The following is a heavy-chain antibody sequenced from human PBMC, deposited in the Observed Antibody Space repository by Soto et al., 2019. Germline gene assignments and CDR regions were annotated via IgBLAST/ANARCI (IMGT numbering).Heavy chain of an antibody. CDR1: GFTFSTHA. V-gene: IGHV3-23*01. D-gene: IGHD2-2*01. CDR2: FSGSGGNI. CDR3: AKDPPWTVGPLAMDV. Sequence: PGGSLRLSXVASGFTFSTHAMSWVRQAPGKGLEWVSTFSGSGGNIYYAESVKGRLTISRDDSKNTLYLQMNSLRVEDTAVYYCAKDPPWTVGPLAMDVWGQGTTVTVSS. J-gene: IGHJ6*02.